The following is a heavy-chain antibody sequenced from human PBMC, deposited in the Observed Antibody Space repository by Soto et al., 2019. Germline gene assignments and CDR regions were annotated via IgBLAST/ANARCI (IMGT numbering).Heavy chain of an antibody. D-gene: IGHD4-17*01. CDR1: GFTFNDYA. CDR2: ISSSGSYR. CDR3: ATSRDYGGNTLGPLTF. Sequence: VQLVESGGDLVKPGGSLRLSCAASGFTFNDYAINWVRQAPGKGLEWVSSISSSGSYRYYADSVKGRFTISRDNAKNSLYLQMNSLRAEDTSVYYCATSRDYGGNTLGPLTFWGQGTLVAVSS. J-gene: IGHJ4*02. V-gene: IGHV3-21*02.